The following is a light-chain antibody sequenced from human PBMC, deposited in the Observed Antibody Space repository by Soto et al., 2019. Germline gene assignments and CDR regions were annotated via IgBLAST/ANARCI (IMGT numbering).Light chain of an antibody. CDR2: RAS. J-gene: IGKJ4*01. CDR1: QSVSSN. CDR3: QQYNNWPRAT. V-gene: IGKV3-15*01. Sequence: EIVMTQSPATLSVSPGERATLSCRASQSVSSNLAWYQQKPGQAPRLFIFRASSRATGIPARFSGSGSGTEFNLTISSLQSEDFAVYYCQQYNNWPRATFGGGTKVDIK.